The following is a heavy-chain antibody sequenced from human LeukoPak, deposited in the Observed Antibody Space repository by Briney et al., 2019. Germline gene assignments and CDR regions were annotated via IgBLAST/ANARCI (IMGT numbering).Heavy chain of an antibody. J-gene: IGHJ3*02. CDR3: ARRVQMATADAFDI. V-gene: IGHV5-51*01. CDR2: IYPGDSDV. CDR1: GYSFTSYW. Sequence: GESLKISCKGSGYSFTSYWIGWVRQMPGKGLEWMGIIYPGDSDVRYSPSLQGQVTISVDRSIRSAFLQWSSLKASDTAMYYCARRVQMATADAFDIWGRGTMVTVSS. D-gene: IGHD1-1*01.